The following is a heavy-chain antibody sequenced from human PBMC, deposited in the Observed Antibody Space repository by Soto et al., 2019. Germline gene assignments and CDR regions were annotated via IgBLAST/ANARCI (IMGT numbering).Heavy chain of an antibody. V-gene: IGHV1-69*06. J-gene: IGHJ4*02. CDR1: GGSFSTLG. D-gene: IGHD6-19*01. Sequence: ASVKVSCKASGGSFSTLGINWVRQAPGQGLEWMGGIIPLFGKARYAETSQGRVTITADTSTGTAYMEVSSLRSDDTAVFYCATAHNSGWYFFDYWGPGTLVTVSS. CDR3: ATAHNSGWYFFDY. CDR2: IIPLFGKA.